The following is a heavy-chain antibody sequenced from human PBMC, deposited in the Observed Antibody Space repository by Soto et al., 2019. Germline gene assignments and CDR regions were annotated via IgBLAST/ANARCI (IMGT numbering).Heavy chain of an antibody. D-gene: IGHD5-12*01. CDR2: ISAYNGNT. CDR3: ARRVARRAGYSGYDLIDY. Sequence: QVQLVQSGAEVKKPGASVKVSCKASGYTFTSYGISWVRQAPGQGLEWMGWISAYNGNTNYEQKLEGRATMTTDTATSTAYMELRRLRSDDTAVYYCARRVARRAGYSGYDLIDYWGQGTLVTVSS. V-gene: IGHV1-18*04. CDR1: GYTFTSYG. J-gene: IGHJ4*02.